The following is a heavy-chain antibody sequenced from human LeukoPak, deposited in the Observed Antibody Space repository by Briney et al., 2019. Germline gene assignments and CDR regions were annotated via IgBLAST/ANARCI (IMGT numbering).Heavy chain of an antibody. D-gene: IGHD2-15*01. V-gene: IGHV3-30*18. CDR3: AKTLEYCSGGSCYSPFDC. CDR2: ISYTGSGK. Sequence: GGSLRLSCVASGFTFESYGLHWVRQFPGKGLEWVTSISYTGSGKYYADSVRGRFTISRDNSQRTLYLQMNSVRVDDAAVYYCAKTLEYCSGGSCYSPFDCWGQGTLVTVSS. J-gene: IGHJ4*02. CDR1: GFTFESYG.